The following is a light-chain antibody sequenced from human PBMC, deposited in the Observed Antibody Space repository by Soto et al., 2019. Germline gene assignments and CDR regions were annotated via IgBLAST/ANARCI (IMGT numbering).Light chain of an antibody. J-gene: IGKJ4*01. CDR3: QQRSNWPPVT. CDR2: AVS. Sequence: EIVLTQSPGTLSLSPGERATLSCRASQSITSNYLAWYQQKPGQAPRLLVYAVSGRPNGIPDRFSGSGSGTDFTLTISSLEPEDFGVYYCQQRSNWPPVTFGGGTKVEIK. CDR1: QSITSNY. V-gene: IGKV3D-20*02.